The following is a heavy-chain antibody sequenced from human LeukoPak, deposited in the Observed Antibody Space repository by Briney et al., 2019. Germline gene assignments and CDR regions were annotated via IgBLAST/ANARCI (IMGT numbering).Heavy chain of an antibody. J-gene: IGHJ4*02. CDR2: ISSSSSHI. CDR1: GFTLSSYS. Sequence: GGSLRLSCAASGFTLSSYSMNWVRQAPGKGLEWVSSISSSSSHIYYADSVKGRFTISRDNAKNSLYLQMNSLRAEDTAVYYCARIGYQLLDYWGQGTLVTVSS. V-gene: IGHV3-21*01. D-gene: IGHD2-2*01. CDR3: ARIGYQLLDY.